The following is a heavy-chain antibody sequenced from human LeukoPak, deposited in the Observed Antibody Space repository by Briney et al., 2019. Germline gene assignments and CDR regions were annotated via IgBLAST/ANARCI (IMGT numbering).Heavy chain of an antibody. V-gene: IGHV3-21*01. CDR3: ARESIAAAGTTSNFDY. CDR2: ISSSSSYI. J-gene: IGHJ4*02. CDR1: GFTFSSYS. D-gene: IGHD6-13*01. Sequence: GGSLRLSCAASGFTFSSYSMNWVRQAPGKGLEWVSSISSSSSYIYYADSVKGRFTISRDNAKNSLYLQMNSLRAEDTAVCYCARESIAAAGTTSNFDYWGQGTLVTVSS.